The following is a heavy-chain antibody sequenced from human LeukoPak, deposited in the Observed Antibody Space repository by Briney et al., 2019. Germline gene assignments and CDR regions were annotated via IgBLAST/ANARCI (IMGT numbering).Heavy chain of an antibody. J-gene: IGHJ4*02. D-gene: IGHD2-15*01. Sequence: PGRSLRLSCAASGFTFSSYGMHWVRQAPGKGLEWVAVISYDGSNKYYADSVKGRFTISRDNSKNTLYLQMNSLRAEDTAVYYCASLPLISRGLNWGQGTLVTVSS. V-gene: IGHV3-30*03. CDR3: ASLPLISRGLN. CDR2: ISYDGSNK. CDR1: GFTFSSYG.